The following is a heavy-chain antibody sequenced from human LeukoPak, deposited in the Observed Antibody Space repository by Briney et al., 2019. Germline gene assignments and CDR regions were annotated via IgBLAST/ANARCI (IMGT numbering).Heavy chain of an antibody. D-gene: IGHD6-13*01. Sequence: SETLSLTCTVSGGSINIFYWNWIRQPPGKGLEWIGSVYHSGSTNYNPSLKSRVTISVDTSKNQFSLKLSSVTAADTAVYYCARRGVAAAVRGAFDIWGQGTMVTVSS. V-gene: IGHV4-59*08. CDR3: ARRGVAAAVRGAFDI. J-gene: IGHJ3*02. CDR2: VYHSGST. CDR1: GGSINIFY.